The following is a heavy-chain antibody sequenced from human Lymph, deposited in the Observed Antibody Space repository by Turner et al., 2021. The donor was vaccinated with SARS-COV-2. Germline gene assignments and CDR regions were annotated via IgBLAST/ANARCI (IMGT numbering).Heavy chain of an antibody. J-gene: IGHJ6*02. CDR1: GYTLTELS. CDR3: ATDRSGGWPHYYYYTMDV. V-gene: IGHV1-24*01. Sequence: QVQLVQSGAEVKKPGASVKVSCKVSGYTLTELSMHWVRQAPGKGLEWMGGFDPEDGKTIYAQKFQGRVTMTEDTSTDTAYMELSSLRSEDTAVYYCATDRSGGWPHYYYYTMDVWGQGTTVTVSS. CDR2: FDPEDGKT. D-gene: IGHD2-15*01.